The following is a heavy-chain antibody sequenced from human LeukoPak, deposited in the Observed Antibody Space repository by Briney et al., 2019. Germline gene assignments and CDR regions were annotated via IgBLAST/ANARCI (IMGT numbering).Heavy chain of an antibody. CDR2: IYYSGST. CDR3: ARETPGAGHFDY. CDR1: GGSVSSGSYY. Sequence: SETLSLTCTVSGGSVSSGSYYWSWIRQPPGKGLEWIGYIYYSGSTNYNPSLKSRVTISVDTSKNQFSLKLSSVTAADTAVYYCARETPGAGHFDYWGQGPLVTVSS. J-gene: IGHJ4*02. V-gene: IGHV4-61*01. D-gene: IGHD7-27*01.